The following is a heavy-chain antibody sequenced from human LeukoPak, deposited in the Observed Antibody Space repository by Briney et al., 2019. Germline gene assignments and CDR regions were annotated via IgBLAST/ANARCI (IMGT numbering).Heavy chain of an antibody. CDR2: ISSGGGGT. J-gene: IGHJ4*02. CDR1: GLTFSAYG. D-gene: IGHD4/OR15-4a*01. CDR3: AKNRDYGLPRDFDY. Sequence: QPGGSLRLSCAAAGLTFSAYGMSWVRQAPGKGLEWVSCISSGGGGTFYTDSVKGRFTISRDNSKNTLYLQMNSLRAEDTAVYYCAKNRDYGLPRDFDYWGQGTLVTVSS. V-gene: IGHV3-23*01.